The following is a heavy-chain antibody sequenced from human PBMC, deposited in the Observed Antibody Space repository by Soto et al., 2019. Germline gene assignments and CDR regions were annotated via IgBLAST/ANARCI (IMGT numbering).Heavy chain of an antibody. D-gene: IGHD5-18*01. Sequence: PXEXLKISCKGSGYXFTSYLLIWVRQMPGKGLELMGRIDPSDSYTNYSPSFQGHVTISADKSISTAYLQWSRLKASDTAMYYCATLRAESYGDAWGQGTLGTVSS. J-gene: IGHJ5*02. CDR2: IDPSDSYT. V-gene: IGHV5-10-1*01. CDR3: ATLRAESYGDA. CDR1: GYXFTSYL.